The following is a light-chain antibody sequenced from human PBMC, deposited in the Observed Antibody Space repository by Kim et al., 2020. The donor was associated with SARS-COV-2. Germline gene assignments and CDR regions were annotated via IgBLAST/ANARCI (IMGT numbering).Light chain of an antibody. CDR2: RNN. J-gene: IGLJ1*01. CDR3: AARDDSLSGYV. Sequence: QSVLTQPPSASGTPGQRVTISCSGSSSNIGSHSVYWYQQLPGTAPKLLIYRNNQRPSGVPDRFSGSKSGTSASLAISGLRSADGADYYCAARDDSLSGYVFGAGTKVTVL. CDR1: SSNIGSHS. V-gene: IGLV1-47*01.